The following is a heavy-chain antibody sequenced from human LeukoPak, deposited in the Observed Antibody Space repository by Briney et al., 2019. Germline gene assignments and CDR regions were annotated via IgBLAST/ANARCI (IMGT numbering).Heavy chain of an antibody. D-gene: IGHD1-26*01. J-gene: IGHJ4*02. CDR2: IKQDGSEK. Sequence: GGSLSLSCAASGFTFSSYWMSWVRQAPGKGLEWVANIKQDGSEKYYVDSVKGRFTISRDNAKNSLYLQMNSLRAEDTAVYYCAREKGIVGATILDYWGQGTLDTVSS. CDR1: GFTFSSYW. V-gene: IGHV3-7*01. CDR3: AREKGIVGATILDY.